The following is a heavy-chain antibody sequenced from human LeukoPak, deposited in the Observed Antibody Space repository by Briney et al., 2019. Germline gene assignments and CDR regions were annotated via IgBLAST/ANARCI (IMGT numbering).Heavy chain of an antibody. CDR2: IKQDGSEK. Sequence: GGSLRLSCAASGFTFSSYWMSWVRQAPGKGLEWVANIKQDGSEKYYVDSVKGRFTISRDNAKNSLYLQMNSLRAEDTAVYYCATSGVLLWFGELLVYYFDYWGQGTLVTVSS. D-gene: IGHD3-10*01. CDR3: ATSGVLLWFGELLVYYFDY. V-gene: IGHV3-7*01. CDR1: GFTFSSYW. J-gene: IGHJ4*02.